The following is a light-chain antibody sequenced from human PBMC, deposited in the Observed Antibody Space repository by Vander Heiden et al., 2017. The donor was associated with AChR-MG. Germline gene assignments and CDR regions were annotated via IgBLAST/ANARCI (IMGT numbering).Light chain of an antibody. V-gene: IGKV3-20*01. CDR3: QQYGSSPPWT. CDR2: GAS. Sequence: EIVLTQSPGTLSLSPGERATLSCRASQSVASNYLAWYQQKPGQAPRLLISGASSRATGIPDRFSGSGYGTDFTLTISRREPEDFAVYYCQQYGSSPPWTFGQRTKVEIK. CDR1: QSVASNY. J-gene: IGKJ1*01.